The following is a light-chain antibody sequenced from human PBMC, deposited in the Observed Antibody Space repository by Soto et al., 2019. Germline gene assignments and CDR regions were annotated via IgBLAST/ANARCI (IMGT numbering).Light chain of an antibody. CDR1: QDISNY. CDR3: QQYDNLPWT. Sequence: DIQMTQSPSSLSASVGDRVTITCQASQDISNYLNWYQKKPGKAPKLLIYDASNLETGVPSRFSGSGSGTDFTFTISSQQPEDIATYYCQQYDNLPWTFGQGTKVEIK. V-gene: IGKV1-33*01. J-gene: IGKJ1*01. CDR2: DAS.